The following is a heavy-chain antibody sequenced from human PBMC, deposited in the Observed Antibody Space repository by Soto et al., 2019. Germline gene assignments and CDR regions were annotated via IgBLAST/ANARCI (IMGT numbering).Heavy chain of an antibody. CDR2: IHYSGST. Sequence: QVQLQESGPGLVKPSETLSLTCTVSGDSISSYYWSWIRQPPGKGLEWIGNIHYSGSTNYNPSLKSRVTISVDTSKNQFSLKLSSVTAADTAVYYCASGYGDHGLGGQGTLVTVSS. CDR3: ASGYGDHGL. J-gene: IGHJ4*02. D-gene: IGHD4-17*01. CDR1: GDSISSYY. V-gene: IGHV4-59*08.